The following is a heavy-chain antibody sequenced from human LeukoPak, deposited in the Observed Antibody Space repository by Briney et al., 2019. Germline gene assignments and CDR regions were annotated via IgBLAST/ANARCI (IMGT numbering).Heavy chain of an antibody. CDR3: ARGGWFGELSLYYYYYMDV. Sequence: GSLRLSCAASGFTFSSYSMNWVRQAPGKGLEWVSSISSSSSYIYYADSVKGRFTISRDNAKNSLYLQMNSLRAEDTAVYYCARGGWFGELSLYYYYYMDVWGKGTTVTISS. V-gene: IGHV3-21*04. J-gene: IGHJ6*03. D-gene: IGHD3-10*01. CDR1: GFTFSSYS. CDR2: ISSSSSYI.